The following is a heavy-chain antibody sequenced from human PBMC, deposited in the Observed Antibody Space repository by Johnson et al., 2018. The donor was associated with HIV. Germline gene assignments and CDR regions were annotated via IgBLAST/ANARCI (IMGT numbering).Heavy chain of an antibody. CDR2: INSDGSST. J-gene: IGHJ3*02. Sequence: VQLVESGGGLVQPGGSLRLSCAASGFTFSSYWMHWVRQAPGKGLVWVSRINSDGSSTSYADSVKGRFTISRDNAKNTLYLQMNSLRAEDTAVYYCARKVVVVDAAAGDAFDIWGQGTMVTVSS. D-gene: IGHD2-15*01. V-gene: IGHV3-74*01. CDR3: ARKVVVVDAAAGDAFDI. CDR1: GFTFSSYW.